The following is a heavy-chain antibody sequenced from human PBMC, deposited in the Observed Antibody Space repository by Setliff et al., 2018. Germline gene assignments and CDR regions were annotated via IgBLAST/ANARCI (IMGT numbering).Heavy chain of an antibody. CDR2: IYPGDSDT. V-gene: IGHV5-51*01. Sequence: PGESLKISCQGSGYTFTNYWIGWVRQMPGKGLEWMGIIYPGDSDTRYSPSFQGQVTISADKSISTAYLQWSSLKASGTATYYCARVVGADGIGIDYWGQGTVVTVSS. CDR1: GYTFTNYW. CDR3: ARVVGADGIGIDY. D-gene: IGHD2-15*01. J-gene: IGHJ4*02.